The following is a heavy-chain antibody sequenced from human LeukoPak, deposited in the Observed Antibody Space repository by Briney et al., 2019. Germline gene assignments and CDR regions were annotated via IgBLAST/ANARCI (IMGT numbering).Heavy chain of an antibody. CDR1: GGSFSGYY. D-gene: IGHD3-22*01. V-gene: IGHV4-34*01. CDR2: INHSGST. CDR3: ARGSVDYYDSSGYYLGNYFDY. Sequence: SETLSLTCAVYGGSFSGYYWSWIRQPPGKGLEWIGEINHSGSTNYNPSLKSRVTISVDTSKNQFSLKLSSVTAADTAVYYCARGSVDYYDSSGYYLGNYFDYWGQGTLVTVSS. J-gene: IGHJ4*02.